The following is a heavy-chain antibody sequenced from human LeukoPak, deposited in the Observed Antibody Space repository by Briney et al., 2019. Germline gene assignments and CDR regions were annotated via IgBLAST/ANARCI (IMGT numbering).Heavy chain of an antibody. D-gene: IGHD3-10*01. J-gene: IGHJ6*03. CDR2: ISWNSGSI. CDR1: GFTFDDYA. V-gene: IGHV3-9*01. CDR3: ARDATMVPLYYYYYMDV. Sequence: GGSLRLSCTASGFTFDDYAMHWVRQAPGKGLEWGSGISWNSGSIGYADSVKGRFTISRDNAKDTLYMQLNSLRAEETAVYYCARDATMVPLYYYYYMDVWGKGTTVTVSS.